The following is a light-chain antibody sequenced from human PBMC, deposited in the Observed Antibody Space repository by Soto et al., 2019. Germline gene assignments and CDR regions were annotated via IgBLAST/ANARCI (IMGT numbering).Light chain of an antibody. CDR2: EVT. CDR3: SSYTSQNTRV. Sequence: QSVLTQPASVSGSPGQSITISCTGTSSDVGGYNHVSWYQQHPGKAPKLMIFEVTHRPSGVSSRFSGSKSGNTASLTISGLQAEDEADYCCSSYTSQNTRVFGGGTKLTVL. CDR1: SSDVGGYNH. J-gene: IGLJ3*02. V-gene: IGLV2-14*01.